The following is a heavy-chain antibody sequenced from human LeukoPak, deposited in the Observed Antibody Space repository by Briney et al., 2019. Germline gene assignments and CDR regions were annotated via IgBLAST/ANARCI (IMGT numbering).Heavy chain of an antibody. D-gene: IGHD5-24*01. CDR3: ARQVVGGWLQAERPYYFDY. J-gene: IGHJ4*02. CDR2: ITDSGST. V-gene: IGHV4-59*08. Sequence: PSETLSLTCTVSGGSINTYYWSWIRQSPGKGLEWIGYITDSGSTNYNPSLKSRVTMSADTSKNQFSLKLSSVTAADTAVYYCARQVVGGWLQAERPYYFDYWGQGTLVTVSS. CDR1: GGSINTYY.